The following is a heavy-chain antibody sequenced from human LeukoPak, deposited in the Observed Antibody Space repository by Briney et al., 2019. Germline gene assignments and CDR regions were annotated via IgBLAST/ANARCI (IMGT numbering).Heavy chain of an antibody. CDR2: IRSNSDGGTI. D-gene: IGHD6-13*01. V-gene: IGHV3-15*07. CDR1: GFTFSNAW. Sequence: GGSLRLSCATSGFTFSNAWMNWVRQAPGKGLEWVGRIRSNSDGGTIDYAAPVKGRFTLSRDDSKTTLYLQMNSLRAEDTAVYYCARVGGIAAAGPHFDYWGQGTLVTVSS. J-gene: IGHJ4*02. CDR3: ARVGGIAAAGPHFDY.